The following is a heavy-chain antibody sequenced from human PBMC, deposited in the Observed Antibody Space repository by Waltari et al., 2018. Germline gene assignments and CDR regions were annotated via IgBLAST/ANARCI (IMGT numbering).Heavy chain of an antibody. CDR2: ISSSSSYI. Sequence: EVQLVESGGGLVKPGGSLRLSCAASGFTFSSYSMNWVRQAPGKGREWVSSISSSSSYIYYADSVKGRFTISRDNAKNSLYLQMNSLRAEDTAVYYCARDPHGHWGSVFDYWGQGTLVTVSS. V-gene: IGHV3-21*01. CDR1: GFTFSSYS. J-gene: IGHJ4*02. D-gene: IGHD7-27*01. CDR3: ARDPHGHWGSVFDY.